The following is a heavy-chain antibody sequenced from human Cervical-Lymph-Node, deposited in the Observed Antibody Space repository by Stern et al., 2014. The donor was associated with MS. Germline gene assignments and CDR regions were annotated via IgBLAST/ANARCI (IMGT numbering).Heavy chain of an antibody. CDR2: ISYDGRDK. J-gene: IGHJ4*02. D-gene: IGHD1-26*01. CDR1: GFAFRRYA. Sequence: VQLVESGGGVVQPGRSLRLSCAASGFAFRRYALHWVRPAPGQGLEWVARISYDGRDKYYTDSVKGRFTVSRDNSNNTVDLEMNSLRLEDTAVYYCAKGGSGSYLDWGQGSLVTVSS. CDR3: AKGGSGSYLD. V-gene: IGHV3-30*04.